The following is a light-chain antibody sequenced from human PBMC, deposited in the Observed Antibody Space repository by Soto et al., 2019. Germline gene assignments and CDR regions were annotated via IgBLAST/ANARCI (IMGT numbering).Light chain of an antibody. CDR1: QSISSW. CDR2: KAS. J-gene: IGKJ1*01. V-gene: IGKV1-5*03. CDR3: QQYSTYLT. Sequence: DIPMTQSPSTLSASVGDRVTITCRASQSISSWLAWYQQKPGKAPKLLIYKASSLESGDPSRFSGSGSGTEFTLTISSLQPDYFATDYCQQYSTYLTFGQGTNVEI.